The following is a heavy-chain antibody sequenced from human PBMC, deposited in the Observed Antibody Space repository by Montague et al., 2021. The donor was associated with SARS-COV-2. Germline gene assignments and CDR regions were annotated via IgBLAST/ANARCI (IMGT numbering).Heavy chain of an antibody. Sequence: SETLSLTCVVSGGSISSINWWSWVRQPPGKGLEWIGEIYHSGSTNYNPSLKSRVIISVDKSKNQFSLKLSSVTAADTAVYYCARQGPFTMMVGNIFDYWGQGTLVTVSS. V-gene: IGHV4-4*02. CDR1: GGSISSINW. CDR3: ARQGPFTMMVGNIFDY. D-gene: IGHD3-22*01. J-gene: IGHJ4*02. CDR2: IYHSGST.